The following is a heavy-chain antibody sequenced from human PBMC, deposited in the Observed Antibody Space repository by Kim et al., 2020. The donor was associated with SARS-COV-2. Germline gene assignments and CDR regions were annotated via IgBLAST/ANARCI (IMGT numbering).Heavy chain of an antibody. Sequence: GGSLRLSCTASGFTFSNYWMTWVRQAPERGLEWVANIKQDGSEKYYVDSVKGRFTISRDNAKNSLYLLLTSLRAEDTAVYYCARASLSGSWDFDYWGRGT. CDR1: GFTFSNYW. V-gene: IGHV3-7*01. CDR2: IKQDGSEK. D-gene: IGHD3-10*01. J-gene: IGHJ4*02. CDR3: ARASLSGSWDFDY.